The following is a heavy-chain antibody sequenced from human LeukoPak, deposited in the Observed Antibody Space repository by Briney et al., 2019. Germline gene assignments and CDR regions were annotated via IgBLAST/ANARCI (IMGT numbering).Heavy chain of an antibody. D-gene: IGHD5-18*01. Sequence: SPTLSLTFGISGDSVSSNTGAWNWLRQSPSRGLEWLGKTYYRSKWNNDYAVSVKDQITINPDTSNDQFSLQLNSVTPEDTAVYYCAREVYKYGRFYSDYWGQGTPVTVSS. V-gene: IGHV6-1*01. CDR2: TYYRSKWNN. J-gene: IGHJ4*02. CDR3: AREVYKYGRFYSDY. CDR1: GDSVSSNTGA.